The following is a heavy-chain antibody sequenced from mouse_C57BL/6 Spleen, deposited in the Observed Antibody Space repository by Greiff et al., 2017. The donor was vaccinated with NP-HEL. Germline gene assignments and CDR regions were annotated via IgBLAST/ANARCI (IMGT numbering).Heavy chain of an antibody. D-gene: IGHD3-1*01. J-gene: IGHJ1*03. Sequence: EVRLQRSGAELLRPGSSWKRSCRTSGFTFKSSGINWVKRRPDKGREGIGYIYIGKGYTEYNEKFKGKATLTADTSSSTAYMQLSSLTSEDSAIYFCARSGLYGYWYFDVWGTGTTVTVSS. CDR2: IYIGKGYT. CDR3: ARSGLYGYWYFDV. CDR1: GFTFKSSG. V-gene: IGHV1-58*01.